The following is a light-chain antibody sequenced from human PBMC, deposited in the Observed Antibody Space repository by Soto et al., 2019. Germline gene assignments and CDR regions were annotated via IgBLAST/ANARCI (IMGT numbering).Light chain of an antibody. CDR3: CSYAGHESQIYV. V-gene: IGLV2-23*02. J-gene: IGLJ1*01. CDR1: SSDVGTYDL. CDR2: EVA. Sequence: QSALTQPASVSGSPGQSITISCTGTSSDVGTYDLVSWFQQRPGKPPQLMIYEVAQRPSGVSNRFSGSKSGNTASLTISGLQDEDEADYYCCSYAGHESQIYVFGTGTKLTVL.